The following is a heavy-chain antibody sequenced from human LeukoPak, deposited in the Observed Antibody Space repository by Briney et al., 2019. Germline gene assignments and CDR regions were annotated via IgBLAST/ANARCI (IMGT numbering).Heavy chain of an antibody. CDR1: GFTFSSYG. V-gene: IGHV3-30*18. CDR2: ISYDGSNK. Sequence: GGSLRLSCAASGFTFSSYGMHWVRQAPGKGLEWVAVISYDGSNKYYADSVKGRFTISRDNSKNTLYLQMNSLRAEDTAVYYCAKEGNNWFDGGIFDYWGQGTLVTVSS. CDR3: AKEGNNWFDGGIFDY. D-gene: IGHD1-1*01. J-gene: IGHJ4*02.